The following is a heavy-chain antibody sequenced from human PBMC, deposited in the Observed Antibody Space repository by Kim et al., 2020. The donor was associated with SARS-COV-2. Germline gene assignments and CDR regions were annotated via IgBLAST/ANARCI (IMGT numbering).Heavy chain of an antibody. CDR3: ARQQRSQLLWGGLRYYGMDV. V-gene: IGHV4-39*01. CDR2: IYYSGST. D-gene: IGHD2-2*01. Sequence: SETLSLTCTVSGGSISSSSYYWGWIRQPPGKGLEWIGSIYYSGSTYYNPSLKSRVTISVDTSKNQFSLKLSSVTAADTAVYYCARQQRSQLLWGGLRYYGMDVWGQGTTVTVSS. CDR1: GGSISSSSYY. J-gene: IGHJ6*02.